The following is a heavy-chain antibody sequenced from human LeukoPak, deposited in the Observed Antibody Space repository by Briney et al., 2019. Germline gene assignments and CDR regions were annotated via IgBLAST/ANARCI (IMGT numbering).Heavy chain of an antibody. Sequence: SETLSLTRAVYGGSLSGYFWSWVRQPPGKGLEWIGEVTHDGRTNYNPSLKSRVTMSVDTSKKQFYLKFNSVTAADTAVYYCAIIYGDYSDFDYWGQGILVTVSS. CDR3: AIIYGDYSDFDY. J-gene: IGHJ4*02. CDR1: GGSLSGYF. D-gene: IGHD4-17*01. V-gene: IGHV4-34*01. CDR2: VTHDGRT.